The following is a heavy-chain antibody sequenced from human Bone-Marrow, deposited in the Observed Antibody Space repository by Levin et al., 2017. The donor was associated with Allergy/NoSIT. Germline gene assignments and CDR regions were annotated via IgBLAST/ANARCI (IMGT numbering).Heavy chain of an antibody. V-gene: IGHV3-23*01. CDR3: AKLGVRVGTSGHDY. J-gene: IGHJ4*02. CDR2: ITPDST. Sequence: PGGSLRLSCVASGFTFSDSVMYWVRQAPGKGLEWVSAITPDSTTYADSVKGRVSISRDISKNTVYLQMNSLRAEDTAVYYCAKLGVRVGTSGHDYWGQGILVSVSS. D-gene: IGHD1-1*01. CDR1: GFTFSDSV.